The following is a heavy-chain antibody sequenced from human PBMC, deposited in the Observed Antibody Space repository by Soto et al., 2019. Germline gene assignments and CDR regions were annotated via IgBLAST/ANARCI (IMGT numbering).Heavy chain of an antibody. CDR2: INHSGST. J-gene: IGHJ6*02. D-gene: IGHD6-6*01. V-gene: IGHV4-34*01. Sequence: SETLSLTCAVYGGSFSGYYWSWIRQPPGKGLEWIGEINHSGSTNYNPSLKSRVTISVDTSKNQFSLKLSSVTAADTAVYYCARGAAARFVGRSNYYYYYGMDVWGQGTTVTVSS. CDR1: GGSFSGYY. CDR3: ARGAAARFVGRSNYYYYYGMDV.